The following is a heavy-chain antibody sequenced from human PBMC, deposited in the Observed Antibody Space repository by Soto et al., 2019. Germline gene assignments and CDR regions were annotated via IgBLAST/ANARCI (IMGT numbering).Heavy chain of an antibody. CDR2: IYYSGSI. D-gene: IGHD3-9*01. Sequence: SETLSLTCTVSGGSISSYYWSWIRQPPGKGLEWIGYIYYSGSINYNPSLKSRVTISVDTSKNQFSLKLSSVTAADTAVYYCARAIFGPQTGYYFDYWGQGTLVTVSS. CDR1: GGSISSYY. J-gene: IGHJ4*02. CDR3: ARAIFGPQTGYYFDY. V-gene: IGHV4-59*01.